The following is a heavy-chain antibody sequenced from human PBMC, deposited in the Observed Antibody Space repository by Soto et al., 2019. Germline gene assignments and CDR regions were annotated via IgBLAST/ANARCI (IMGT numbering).Heavy chain of an antibody. Sequence: RGESLKISWKGSGYSFTSYWIGWVRQMPGKGLEWMGFIYPGDSDTRYSPSFQGQVTISADKSISTAYLQWSSLKASDTAMYYCARRQYYYDSSGYSVGMDVWGQGTTVTVSS. V-gene: IGHV5-51*01. J-gene: IGHJ6*02. CDR2: IYPGDSDT. CDR1: GYSFTSYW. D-gene: IGHD3-22*01. CDR3: ARRQYYYDSSGYSVGMDV.